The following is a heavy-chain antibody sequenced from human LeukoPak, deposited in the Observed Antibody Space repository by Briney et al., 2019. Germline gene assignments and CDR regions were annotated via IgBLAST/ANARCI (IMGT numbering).Heavy chain of an antibody. CDR3: ATGGPKAAAAVWGTYYYYMDV. CDR1: GYTFTSYG. D-gene: IGHD3-16*01. V-gene: IGHV1-18*01. Sequence: ASVKVSCKASGYTFTSYGISWVRQAPGQGLEWMGWISAYNGNTNYAQKLQGRVTMTTDTSTSTAYMELRSLRSDDTAVYYCATGGPKAAAAVWGTYYYYMDVWGKGTTVTVSS. CDR2: ISAYNGNT. J-gene: IGHJ6*03.